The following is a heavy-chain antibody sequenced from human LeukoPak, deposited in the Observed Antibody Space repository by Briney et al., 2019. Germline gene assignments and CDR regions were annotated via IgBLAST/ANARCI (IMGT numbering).Heavy chain of an antibody. CDR1: GGSISSYY. Sequence: SETLSLTCTVSGGSISSYYWSWIRQPPGKGLEWIGYIYYSGSTNYNTSLKSRVTISVDTSKNQFSLKLSSVTAADTAVYYCARLSDIVVVPAATPLFDYWGQGTLVTVSS. D-gene: IGHD2-2*01. CDR3: ARLSDIVVVPAATPLFDY. CDR2: IYYSGST. J-gene: IGHJ4*02. V-gene: IGHV4-59*08.